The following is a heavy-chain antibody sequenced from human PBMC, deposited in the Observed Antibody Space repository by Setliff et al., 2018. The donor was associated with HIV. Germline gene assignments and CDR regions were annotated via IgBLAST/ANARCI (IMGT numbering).Heavy chain of an antibody. V-gene: IGHV4-4*02. CDR3: ARFYCSGGSCYSYLDY. CDR1: GGSISSDNW. Sequence: KTSETLSLTCAVSGGSISSDNWWTWVRQAPGKGLEWIGEITHSGSTNYNPSLKSRVTISIDTSKNQFSLKLNSVTAADTAVYYCARFYCSGGSCYSYLDYWGQGTLVTVSS. D-gene: IGHD2-15*01. J-gene: IGHJ4*02. CDR2: ITHSGST.